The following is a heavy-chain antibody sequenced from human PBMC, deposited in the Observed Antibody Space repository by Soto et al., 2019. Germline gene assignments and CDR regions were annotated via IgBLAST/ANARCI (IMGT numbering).Heavy chain of an antibody. D-gene: IGHD1-7*01. CDR3: ARGRGITGTTGLGY. CDR2: MNPHGGNT. CDR1: GYSFTSLH. Sequence: APVKVTSKAAGYSFTSLHLNWVRQAAGQGLEWMGWMNPHGGNTGYAQKFQGRVTMTRNTSISTAYMELSSLRSEDTAVYYCARGRGITGTTGLGYWGQGTLVTVSS. V-gene: IGHV1-8*01. J-gene: IGHJ4*02.